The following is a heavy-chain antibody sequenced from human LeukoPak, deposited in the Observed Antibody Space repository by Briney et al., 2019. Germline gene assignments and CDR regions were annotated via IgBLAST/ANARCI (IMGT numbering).Heavy chain of an antibody. Sequence: PSETLSLTCAVYGGSFSGYYWSWIRQPPGKGLEWIGEINHSGSTNYSPSLKSRVTISVDTSKNQFSLKLSSVTAADTAVYYCARGHWYYYGSGSYYKYYFDYWGQGTLITVSS. CDR2: INHSGST. D-gene: IGHD3-10*01. V-gene: IGHV4-34*01. CDR3: ARGHWYYYGSGSYYKYYFDY. J-gene: IGHJ4*02. CDR1: GGSFSGYY.